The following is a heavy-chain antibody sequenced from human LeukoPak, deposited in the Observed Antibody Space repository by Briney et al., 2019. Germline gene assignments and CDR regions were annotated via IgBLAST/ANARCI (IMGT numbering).Heavy chain of an antibody. CDR3: ARFVEYYDILTGYPGSWFDP. J-gene: IGHJ5*02. CDR1: GGSISSGGYY. CDR2: IYYSGST. D-gene: IGHD3-9*01. Sequence: SQTLSLTCTVSGGSISSGGYYWSWIRQHPGKGLEWIGYIYYSGSTYYNPSLKSRVTISVDTSKNQFSLKLSSVTAADTAVYYCARFVEYYDILTGYPGSWFDPWGQGTLVTVSS. V-gene: IGHV4-31*03.